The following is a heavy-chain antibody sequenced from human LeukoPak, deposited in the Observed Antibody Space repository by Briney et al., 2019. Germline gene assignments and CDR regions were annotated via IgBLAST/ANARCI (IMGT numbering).Heavy chain of an antibody. CDR1: GFTLSNHW. J-gene: IGHJ3*02. D-gene: IGHD3-22*01. V-gene: IGHV3-74*01. CDR3: AREYNSGPKQTDAFDI. Sequence: GGSLRLSCAASGFTLSNHWMHWVRQVPGKGLVWVSRISGDEIWTSYADSVKGRFIISRDNAKDTLYLQMNSLRTEDTAVYYCAREYNSGPKQTDAFDIWGQGTMVTVSS. CDR2: ISGDEIWT.